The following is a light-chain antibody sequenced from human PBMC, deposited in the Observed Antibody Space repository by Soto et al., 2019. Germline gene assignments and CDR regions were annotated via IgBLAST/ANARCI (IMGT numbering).Light chain of an antibody. CDR2: GDS. Sequence: QSVLTQPPSVSGAPGQRVTISCTGSSSNIGAGYNVHWYQQVPGTAPKLLIYGDSNRPSGVPHRFSGSKSGTSASLAITGLQAEDEADYYCQSYDSSLSGWLFGGGTQLTVL. CDR3: QSYDSSLSGWL. V-gene: IGLV1-40*01. J-gene: IGLJ3*02. CDR1: SSNIGAGYN.